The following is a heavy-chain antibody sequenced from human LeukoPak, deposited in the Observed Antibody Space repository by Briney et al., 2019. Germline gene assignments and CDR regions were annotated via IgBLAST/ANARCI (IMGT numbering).Heavy chain of an antibody. D-gene: IGHD4-11*01. CDR3: AKDSPSTVTPREMDYYYYYGMDV. J-gene: IGHJ6*02. Sequence: GGSLRLSCAASGFTFSSYAMSWVRQAPGKGLEWVSAISGSGGSTYYADSVKGRFTISRDNSKNTLYLQMNSLRAEDTDVYYCAKDSPSTVTPREMDYYYYYGMDVWGQGTTVTVSS. CDR1: GFTFSSYA. V-gene: IGHV3-23*01. CDR2: ISGSGGST.